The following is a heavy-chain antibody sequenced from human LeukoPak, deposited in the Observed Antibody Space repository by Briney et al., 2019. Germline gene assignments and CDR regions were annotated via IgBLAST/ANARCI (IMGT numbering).Heavy chain of an antibody. V-gene: IGHV3-23*01. CDR1: GFTFSSYA. Sequence: GGSLRLSCAASGFTFSSYAMSWVRQALGKGLEWVSAISGSGGSTYYADSVKGRFTISRDNSKNTLYLQMNSLRAEDTAVYYCAMLAAAGTYYYYGMDVWGQGTTVTVSS. CDR2: ISGSGGST. CDR3: AMLAAAGTYYYYGMDV. J-gene: IGHJ6*02. D-gene: IGHD6-13*01.